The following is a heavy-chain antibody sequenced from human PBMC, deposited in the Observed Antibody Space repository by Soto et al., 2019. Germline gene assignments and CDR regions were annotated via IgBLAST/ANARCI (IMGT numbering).Heavy chain of an antibody. Sequence: QVQLVQSGAEVKKPGASVKVSCKASGYTFTSYHMHWVRQAPGQGLEWLGIINPSGGSTSYAQRFQGRVTMTRSTSTSTVYLELCSQRSEDTAVYYCARALHCSGGSRYSVSRGWFDPWGQGTLVTVSS. CDR2: INPSGGST. D-gene: IGHD2-15*01. CDR3: ARALHCSGGSRYSVSRGWFDP. J-gene: IGHJ5*02. CDR1: GYTFTSYH. V-gene: IGHV1-46*03.